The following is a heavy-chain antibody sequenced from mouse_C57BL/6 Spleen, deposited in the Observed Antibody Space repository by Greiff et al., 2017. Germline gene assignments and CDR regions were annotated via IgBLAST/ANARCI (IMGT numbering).Heavy chain of an antibody. Sequence: QVQLQQPGAELVKPGASVKLSCKASGYTFTSYWMQWVKQRPGQGLEWIGEIDPSDSYTNYNHKFKGKATLTVDTSSSTAYMQLSSLTSEYSAVYYCARRYGSSEDDWGKGTTLT. J-gene: IGHJ2*01. CDR1: GYTFTSYW. D-gene: IGHD1-1*01. CDR2: IDPSDSYT. CDR3: ARRYGSSEDD. V-gene: IGHV1-50*01.